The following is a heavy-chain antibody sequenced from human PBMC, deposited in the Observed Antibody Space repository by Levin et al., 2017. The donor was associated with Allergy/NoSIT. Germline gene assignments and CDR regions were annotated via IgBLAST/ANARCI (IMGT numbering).Heavy chain of an antibody. V-gene: IGHV3-33*01. CDR1: GFTFSSYG. CDR3: ARAMPYGGNSYEYFQH. J-gene: IGHJ1*01. CDR2: IWYDGSNK. D-gene: IGHD4-23*01. Sequence: GGSLRLSCAASGFTFSSYGMHWVRQAPGKGLEWVAVIWYDGSNKYYADSVKGRFTISRDNSKNTLYLQMNSLRAEDTAVYYCARAMPYGGNSYEYFQHWGQGTLVTVSS.